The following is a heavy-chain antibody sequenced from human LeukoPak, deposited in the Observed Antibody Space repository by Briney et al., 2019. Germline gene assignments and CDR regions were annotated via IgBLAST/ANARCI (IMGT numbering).Heavy chain of an antibody. V-gene: IGHV4-34*01. CDR2: INHSGST. J-gene: IGHJ5*02. D-gene: IGHD2-2*02. CDR1: GGSFSGYY. Sequence: PSETLSLTFAVYGGSFSGYYWSWIRQPPGKGLEWIGEINHSGSTNYNPSLKSRVTISVDTSKNQFSLKLSSVTAADTAVYYCARLWPPIVVVPAAIGWFDPWGQGTLVTVSS. CDR3: ARLWPPIVVVPAAIGWFDP.